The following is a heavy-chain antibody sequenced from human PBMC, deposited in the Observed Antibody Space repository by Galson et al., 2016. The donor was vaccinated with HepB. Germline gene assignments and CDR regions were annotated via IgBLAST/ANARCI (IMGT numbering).Heavy chain of an antibody. CDR1: GFSFVDYH. V-gene: IGHV3-11*05. CDR2: IDRTSSQT. J-gene: IGHJ4*02. D-gene: IGHD2-15*01. Sequence: SLRLSCAASGFSFVDYHMSWIRQAPGKGLEWVSYIDRTSSQTNYADSVRGRFTISRDNSRKSLFLQMNSLRAEDTAIYYCAKAVAEGGGLDYWGQGTLVTVSS. CDR3: AKAVAEGGGLDY.